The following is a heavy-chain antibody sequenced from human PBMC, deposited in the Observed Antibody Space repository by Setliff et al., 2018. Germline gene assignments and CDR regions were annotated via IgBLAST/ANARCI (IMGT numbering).Heavy chain of an antibody. D-gene: IGHD4-17*01. Sequence: GGSLRLSCTASGLSYTNDWVSWVRQAPGKGLEWLASINPHGSEKYYADSVKGRFTISRDNAKNSLSLQMNSLRRDDTALYFCARAIGDYVMDSWGQGTLVTVSS. V-gene: IGHV3-7*03. CDR1: GLSYTNDW. CDR2: INPHGSEK. J-gene: IGHJ4*02. CDR3: ARAIGDYVMDS.